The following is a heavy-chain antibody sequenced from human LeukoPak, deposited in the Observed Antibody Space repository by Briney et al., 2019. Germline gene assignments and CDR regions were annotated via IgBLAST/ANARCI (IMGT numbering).Heavy chain of an antibody. CDR1: GFTFSSYW. V-gene: IGHV3-74*01. D-gene: IGHD2-2*01. J-gene: IGHJ5*02. Sequence: PGGSLRLSCAASGFTFSSYWMHWVRQAPGKGLVWVSRINCDGSSTSYADSVKGRFTISRENAKNTLYLQMNSLRAEDTAVYYCARDNIPAATRNWFDPWGQGTLVTVSS. CDR3: ARDNIPAATRNWFDP. CDR2: INCDGSST.